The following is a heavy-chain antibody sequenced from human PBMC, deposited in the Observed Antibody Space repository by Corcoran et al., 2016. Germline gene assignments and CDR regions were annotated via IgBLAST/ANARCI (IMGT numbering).Heavy chain of an antibody. J-gene: IGHJ4*02. CDR1: GFTVSGYW. Sequence: EVQMVESGGGLVQPGGSLRLSCAASGFTVSGYWMHWVRQAPGKGLEWVSYISTDGSTIKYADSVKGRFTISRDNAKNKVYLQMNSRRAEDTAVYYCARALAHCSGGNCYWGQGTLVTVSS. CDR3: ARALAHCSGGNCY. V-gene: IGHV3-74*01. CDR2: ISTDGSTI. D-gene: IGHD2-15*01.